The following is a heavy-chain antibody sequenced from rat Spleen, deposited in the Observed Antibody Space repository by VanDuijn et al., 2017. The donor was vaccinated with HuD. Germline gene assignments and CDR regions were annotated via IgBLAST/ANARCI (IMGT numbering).Heavy chain of an antibody. Sequence: QVQLKESGPGLVQPSQTLSLACTVSGFSVTSYHVHWVRQPSGKGLEWMGVIWTGGSTEYNSALKSRLSISRDTSKSQVFLKMNSLQTEDTATYYCARENMYYGYNYFDYWGQGVMVTVSS. J-gene: IGHJ2*01. CDR3: ARENMYYGYNYFDY. CDR1: GFSVTSYH. CDR2: IWTGGST. D-gene: IGHD1-9*01. V-gene: IGHV2-43*01.